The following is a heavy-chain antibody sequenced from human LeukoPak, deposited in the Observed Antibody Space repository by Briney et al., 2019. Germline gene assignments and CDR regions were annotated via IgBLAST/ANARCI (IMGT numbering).Heavy chain of an antibody. Sequence: GVSLRLSCAASGFTFSSFAMSWVRQAPGQGLDWVSTLSGTGAYTYYGHSVRGRFTISGDNSKSTLYLEMNSLRAEDTALYFCAKHETGYSSIDYWGQGTLVTVSS. CDR2: LSGTGAYT. V-gene: IGHV3-23*01. CDR1: GFTFSSFA. D-gene: IGHD5-18*01. CDR3: AKHETGYSSIDY. J-gene: IGHJ4*02.